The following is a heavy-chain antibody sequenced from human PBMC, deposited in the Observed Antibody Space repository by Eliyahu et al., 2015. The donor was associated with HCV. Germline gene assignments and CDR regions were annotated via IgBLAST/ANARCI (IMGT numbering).Heavy chain of an antibody. CDR3: ARAKRWSRAIDY. Sequence: EVQLVESGGGLVQPGRSLRLSCAASGFTFDDYAMHWVRQAPGKDLEWVSGINWNSGNIGYADSVKGRFTISRDNAKKSLYLQMNSLRAEDTALYYCARAKRWSRAIDYWGQGTLVTVSS. D-gene: IGHD3-3*01. CDR1: GFTFDDYA. J-gene: IGHJ4*02. V-gene: IGHV3-9*01. CDR2: INWNSGNI.